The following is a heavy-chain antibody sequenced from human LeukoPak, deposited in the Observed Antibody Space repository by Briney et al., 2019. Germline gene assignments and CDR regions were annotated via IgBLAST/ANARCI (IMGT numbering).Heavy chain of an antibody. CDR1: GFTFDDYA. CDR2: ISWNSATI. CDR3: AKDNGNYGSDY. Sequence: GGSLRLSCAASGFTFDDYAMHWVRQAPGKGLEWVSGISWNSATIVYADSVNGRFTISRDNAKNSLYVQMNSLRAEDMALYYCAKDNGNYGSDYWGQGTLVTVSS. V-gene: IGHV3-9*03. D-gene: IGHD1-7*01. J-gene: IGHJ4*02.